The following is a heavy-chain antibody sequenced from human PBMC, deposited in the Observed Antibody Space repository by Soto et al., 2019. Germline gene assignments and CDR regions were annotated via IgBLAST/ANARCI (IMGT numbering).Heavy chain of an antibody. J-gene: IGHJ6*02. CDR3: ARLQLVENYYYYGMDV. V-gene: IGHV5-51*01. Sequence: PGESLKISCKGSGYSFTSYWIGWVRQMPGKGLECMGIIYPGDSDTRYSPSFQGQVTISADKSISTAYLQWSSLKASDTAMYYCARLQLVENYYYYGMDVWGQGTTVTVSS. D-gene: IGHD6-13*01. CDR2: IYPGDSDT. CDR1: GYSFTSYW.